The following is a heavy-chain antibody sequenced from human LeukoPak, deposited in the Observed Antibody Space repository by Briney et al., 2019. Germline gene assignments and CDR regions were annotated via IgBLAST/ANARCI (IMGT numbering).Heavy chain of an antibody. Sequence: GGSLRLSCAASGFSFSSYGIHWVRQAPGKGLEWVAVIGYDGSNKYYADSVKGRFTISRDNSKNTLYLQMNSLRTEDTAVYFCGKEIYYDSSAFFDYWGQGTLVTVSS. CDR3: GKEIYYDSSAFFDY. J-gene: IGHJ4*02. CDR1: GFSFSSYG. V-gene: IGHV3-30*18. D-gene: IGHD3-22*01. CDR2: IGYDGSNK.